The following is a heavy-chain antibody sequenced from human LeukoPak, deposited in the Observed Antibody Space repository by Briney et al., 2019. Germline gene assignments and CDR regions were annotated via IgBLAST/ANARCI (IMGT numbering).Heavy chain of an antibody. CDR2: INPNSGGT. D-gene: IGHD3-10*01. CDR1: GYTFTSYD. V-gene: IGHV1-2*02. Sequence: ASVKVSCKASGYTFTSYDINWVRQAPGQGLEWMGWINPNSGGTNYAQKFQGRVTMTRDTSISTAHMELRSLRSDDTAVYYCARGHHFSDLYYYGSGSYYTRFDSWGQGTLVTVSS. CDR3: ARGHHFSDLYYYGSGSYYTRFDS. J-gene: IGHJ4*02.